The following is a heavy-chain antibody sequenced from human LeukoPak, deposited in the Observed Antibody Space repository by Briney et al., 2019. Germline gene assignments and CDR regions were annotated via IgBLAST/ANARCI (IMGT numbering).Heavy chain of an antibody. Sequence: SQTLSLTCTVSGGSISSGGYYWSWIRQPPGKGLEWIGYIYHSGSTYYNPSLKSRVTISVDRSKNQFSLKLSSVTAADTAVYYCARHAGDTAMVHYDYWGQGTLVTVSS. CDR3: ARHAGDTAMVHYDY. D-gene: IGHD5-18*01. V-gene: IGHV4-30-2*01. CDR2: IYHSGST. J-gene: IGHJ4*02. CDR1: GGSISSGGYY.